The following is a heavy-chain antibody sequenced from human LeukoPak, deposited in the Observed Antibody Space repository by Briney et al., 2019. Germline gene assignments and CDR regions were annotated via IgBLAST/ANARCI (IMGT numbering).Heavy chain of an antibody. CDR3: ARAVGHLTLFPPGGWFDS. J-gene: IGHJ5*01. V-gene: IGHV4-4*07. CDR1: GGSLSSYY. Sequence: SETLSLTCTVSGGSLSSYYWSWIRQPAGKGLEWIGRIYTSGSTNYNPSLKSRVTMSVDTSKNQFSQKLSSVTAADTAVYYCARAVGHLTLFPPGGWFDSWGQGTLVTVSS. D-gene: IGHD3-3*01. CDR2: IYTSGST.